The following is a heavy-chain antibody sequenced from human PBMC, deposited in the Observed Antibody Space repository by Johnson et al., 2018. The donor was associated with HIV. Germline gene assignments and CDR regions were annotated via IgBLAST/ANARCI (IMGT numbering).Heavy chain of an antibody. J-gene: IGHJ3*02. D-gene: IGHD3-9*01. CDR1: GFTFSSYG. CDR3: ARDDILTGYYDAFDI. CDR2: IHSGGST. Sequence: VQLVESGGGVVQPGGSLRLSCAASGFTFSSYGMHWVRQAPGKGLEWVSVIHSGGSTYYADSVKGRFTISRDNSKNTLYLQMNSLRAEDTAVYYCARDDILTGYYDAFDIWGQGTMVTVSS. V-gene: IGHV3-NL1*01.